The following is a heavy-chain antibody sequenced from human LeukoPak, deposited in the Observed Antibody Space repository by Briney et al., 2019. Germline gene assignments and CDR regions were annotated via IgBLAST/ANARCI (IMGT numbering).Heavy chain of an antibody. D-gene: IGHD3-10*01. Sequence: GGSLRLSCAASGFTFSNAWMGWVRHAPGKGLEWVANIKQDGSEQYYVDSVKGRFTISRDNAKNSLSLQMNSLRAEDTAVYYCARPLMYYYGSETYFWFDPWGQGTLLTVSS. CDR3: ARPLMYYYGSETYFWFDP. V-gene: IGHV3-7*01. CDR2: IKQDGSEQ. CDR1: GFTFSNAW. J-gene: IGHJ5*02.